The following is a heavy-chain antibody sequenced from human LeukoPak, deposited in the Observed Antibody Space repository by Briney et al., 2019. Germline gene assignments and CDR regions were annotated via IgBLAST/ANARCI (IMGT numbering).Heavy chain of an antibody. D-gene: IGHD3-3*01. CDR2: INHSGST. CDR3: ARTGITIFGVVIVRSYNWFDP. Sequence: SETLSLTCAVYGGSFSGYYWSWIRQPPGKGLEWIGEINHSGSTNYNPSLKSRVTISVDTSKNQFSLKLSSVTAADTAVYYCARTGITIFGVVIVRSYNWFDPWGQGTLVTVSS. V-gene: IGHV4-34*01. CDR1: GGSFSGYY. J-gene: IGHJ5*02.